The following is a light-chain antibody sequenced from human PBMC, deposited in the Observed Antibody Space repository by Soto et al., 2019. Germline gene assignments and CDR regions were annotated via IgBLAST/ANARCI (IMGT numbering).Light chain of an antibody. Sequence: EIVLTQSPGTLSLSPGEIATLSCRASQSVSSNYLAWYQQKRGQAPRLLIYGASSRATGIPTKFSGSGSGTDFALTISRLEPEGFAVYYCQQYDTSPRTFGQGTKVEI. CDR3: QQYDTSPRT. CDR2: GAS. V-gene: IGKV3-20*01. CDR1: QSVSSNY. J-gene: IGKJ1*01.